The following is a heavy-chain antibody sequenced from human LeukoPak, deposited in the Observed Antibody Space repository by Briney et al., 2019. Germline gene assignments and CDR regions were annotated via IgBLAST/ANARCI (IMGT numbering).Heavy chain of an antibody. CDR2: IYSGGTT. D-gene: IGHD5-24*01. Sequence: GGSQRLSCAASGFIVSSNYMIWVRQAPGQGLEWVSVIYSGGTTDYADSVKGRFTISRDNSKNTLYLQMNSLRAEDTAVYYCAKVMATIGMDYMEVWGKGTTVTVSS. J-gene: IGHJ6*03. CDR3: AKVMATIGMDYMEV. V-gene: IGHV3-53*01. CDR1: GFIVSSNY.